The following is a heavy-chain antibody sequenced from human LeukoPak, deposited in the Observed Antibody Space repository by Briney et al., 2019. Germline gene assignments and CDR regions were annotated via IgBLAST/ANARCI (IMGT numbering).Heavy chain of an antibody. J-gene: IGHJ6*03. CDR1: GYTFTSYD. V-gene: IGHV1-8*01. Sequence: GASVKVYCKASGYTFTSYDINWVRQATGQGLEWMGWMNPNSGNTGYAQKFQGRVTMTRNTSISTAYMELSSLRSEDTAVYYCARGIGYSSSSGYYMDVWGKGTTVTVSS. D-gene: IGHD6-6*01. CDR2: MNPNSGNT. CDR3: ARGIGYSSSSGYYMDV.